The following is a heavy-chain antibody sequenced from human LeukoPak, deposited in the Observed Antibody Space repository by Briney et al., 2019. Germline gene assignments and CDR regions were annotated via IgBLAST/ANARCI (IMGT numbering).Heavy chain of an antibody. V-gene: IGHV1-18*01. CDR2: ISAYNGNT. CDR1: GYTFTSYG. D-gene: IGHD6-19*01. CDR3: ARSTMAGKSGYFDY. J-gene: IGHJ4*02. Sequence: APVTVSFKASGYTFTSYGISWVRQAPGQGREWMGWISAYNGNTNYAQKLQGRVTMTTDTSTSTAYMELRSLRSDDTAVYYCARSTMAGKSGYFDYWGEATLVTVSS.